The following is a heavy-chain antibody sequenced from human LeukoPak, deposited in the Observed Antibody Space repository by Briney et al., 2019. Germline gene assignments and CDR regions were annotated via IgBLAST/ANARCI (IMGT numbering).Heavy chain of an antibody. CDR2: IWYDGSNK. J-gene: IGHJ5*02. D-gene: IGHD1-1*01. V-gene: IGHV3-33*06. CDR1: GFTFSSYG. CDR3: AKDPRPLGPAGGWFDP. Sequence: PGRSLRLSCAASGFTFSSYGMHWVRQAPGKGLEGVAVIWYDGSNKYYADSVKGRFTISRDNSKNTLYLQMNSLRAEDTAVYYCAKDPRPLGPAGGWFDPWGQGTLVTVSS.